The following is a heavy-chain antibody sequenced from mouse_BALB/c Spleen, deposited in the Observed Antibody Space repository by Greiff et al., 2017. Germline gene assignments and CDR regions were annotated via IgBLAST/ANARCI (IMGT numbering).Heavy chain of an antibody. Sequence: EVQLQESGPSLVKPSQTLSLTCSVTGDSITSGYWNWIRKFPGNKLEYMGYISYSGSTYYNPSLKSRISITRDTSKNQYYLQLNSVTTEDTATYYCARGGSSGSRGFAYWGQGTLVTVSA. CDR2: ISYSGST. CDR3: ARGGSSGSRGFAY. J-gene: IGHJ3*01. V-gene: IGHV3-8*02. CDR1: GDSITSGY. D-gene: IGHD3-1*01.